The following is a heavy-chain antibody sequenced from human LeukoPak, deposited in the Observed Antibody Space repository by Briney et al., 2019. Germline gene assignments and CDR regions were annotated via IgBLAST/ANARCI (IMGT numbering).Heavy chain of an antibody. D-gene: IGHD5-18*01. CDR2: INPNSGGT. CDR3: ARAQSGYSYGLMGDY. Sequence: ASVKVSCKASGYTFTGYYVHWVRQAPGQGLEWMGWINPNSGGTNYAQKFQGRVTMTRDTSISTAYMELSRLRSDDTAVYYCARAQSGYSYGLMGDYWGQGTLVTVSS. V-gene: IGHV1-2*02. CDR1: GYTFTGYY. J-gene: IGHJ4*02.